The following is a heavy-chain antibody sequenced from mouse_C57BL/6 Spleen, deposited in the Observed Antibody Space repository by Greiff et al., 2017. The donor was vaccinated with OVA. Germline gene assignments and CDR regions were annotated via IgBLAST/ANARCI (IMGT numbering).Heavy chain of an antibody. CDR1: GYAFSSYW. CDR3: ARWGVVAPYYAMDY. V-gene: IGHV1-80*01. J-gene: IGHJ4*01. D-gene: IGHD1-1*01. CDR2: IYPGDGDT. Sequence: VQLQQSGAELVKPGASVKISCKASGYAFSSYWMNWVKQRPGKGLEWIGQIYPGDGDTNYNGKFKGKATLTADKSSSTAYMQLSSLTSEDSVVYFCARWGVVAPYYAMDYWGQGTSVTVSS.